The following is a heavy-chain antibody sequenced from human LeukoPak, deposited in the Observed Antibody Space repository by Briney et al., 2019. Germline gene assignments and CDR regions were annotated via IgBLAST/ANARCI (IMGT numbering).Heavy chain of an antibody. Sequence: SQTLSLTCTVSGGSISSYYWSWIRQPPGKGLEWIGYIYYSGSTNYNPSLKRRVTISVDTSKNQFSLKLSSVTAADTAVYYCARARKTLMYYFDYWGQGTLVTVSS. CDR2: IYYSGST. D-gene: IGHD3-10*02. CDR3: ARARKTLMYYFDY. V-gene: IGHV4-59*01. CDR1: GGSISSYY. J-gene: IGHJ4*02.